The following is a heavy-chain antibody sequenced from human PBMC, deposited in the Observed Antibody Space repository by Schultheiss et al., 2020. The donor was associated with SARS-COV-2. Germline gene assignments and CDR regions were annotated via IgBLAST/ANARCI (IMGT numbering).Heavy chain of an antibody. CDR2: ISDDGGST. CDR1: GFTYSTYT. D-gene: IGHD1-26*01. CDR3: AKDRGGSGSLTLGRVDLDC. V-gene: IGHV3-23*01. J-gene: IGHJ4*02. Sequence: GGSLRLSCAASGFTYSTYTMNWVRQAPGKGLEWVSIISDDGGSTYYADSVKGRFTISRDNSRNTLYLQMNSLRAEDTALYYCAKDRGGSGSLTLGRVDLDCWGQGTLVTVSS.